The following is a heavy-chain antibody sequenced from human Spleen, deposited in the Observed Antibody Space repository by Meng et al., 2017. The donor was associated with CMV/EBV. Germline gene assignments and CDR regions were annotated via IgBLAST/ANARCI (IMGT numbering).Heavy chain of an antibody. CDR2: INTDGSSR. D-gene: IGHD3-3*01. CDR3: ARDNHYDFWSGYDY. Sequence: GESLKISCAASGFTFSSYWMYWVRQAPGKGLVWVSRINTDGSSRIYADSVKGRFTISRDNSKNTLYLQMNSLRAEDTAVYYCARDNHYDFWSGYDYWGQGTLVTVSS. V-gene: IGHV3-74*01. J-gene: IGHJ4*02. CDR1: GFTFSSYW.